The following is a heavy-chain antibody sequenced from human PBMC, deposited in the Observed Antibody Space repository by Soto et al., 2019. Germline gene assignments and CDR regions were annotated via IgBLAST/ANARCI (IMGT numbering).Heavy chain of an antibody. D-gene: IGHD3-10*01. CDR1: GGSISGYF. V-gene: IGHV4-59*08. Sequence: QVQLQESGPGLVKPSETLSLTCTVSGGSISGYFWSWIRQPPGKGLEWIGYIYYTGSTRYNPSLNSRVTISLDTSKSQFSLQLNSVTAADTAVYYWASRSSSWSWGYFDYWGQGTLVTISS. J-gene: IGHJ4*02. CDR2: IYYTGST. CDR3: ASRSSSWSWGYFDY.